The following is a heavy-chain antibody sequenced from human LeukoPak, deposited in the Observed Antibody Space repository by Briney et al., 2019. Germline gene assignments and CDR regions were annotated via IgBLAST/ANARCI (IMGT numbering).Heavy chain of an antibody. CDR2: ISYEGSNK. Sequence: GGSLRLSCAASGFTFIIHGMHWARQAPGKGLEWVAGISYEGSNKYYADSVKGRLTISRDNSKNTLFLPMNRLGAEDTDVYYCAKDWGNYRERYYFHGRDVWGKGTAVSVSS. CDR1: GFTFIIHG. D-gene: IGHD3-16*02. V-gene: IGHV3-30*18. CDR3: AKDWGNYRERYYFHGRDV. J-gene: IGHJ6*04.